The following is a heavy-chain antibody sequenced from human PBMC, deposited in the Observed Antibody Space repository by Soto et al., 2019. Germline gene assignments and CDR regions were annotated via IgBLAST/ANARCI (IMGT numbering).Heavy chain of an antibody. Sequence: GGSLRLCCAAYCFDFLEFYMAWVRESTGKGLEWISYVSNTLTYTNYADSVRGRFTLSRDNAKNSLSLQLNSLRAEDSAVYYCARHHGGFRSGWYIDHWGQGT. J-gene: IGHJ4*02. V-gene: IGHV3-11*03. CDR2: VSNTLTYT. CDR1: CFDFLEFY. D-gene: IGHD6-19*01. CDR3: ARHHGGFRSGWYIDH.